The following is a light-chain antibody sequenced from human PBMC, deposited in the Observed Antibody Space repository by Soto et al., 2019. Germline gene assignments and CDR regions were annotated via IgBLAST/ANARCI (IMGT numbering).Light chain of an antibody. Sequence: EIVMTQSPATLSVSPGERATLSCRASQSVSSNLAWYQQKPGQAPRLLIYGASTRATGIPARFSGSGSGTEFTLTISSLQSEEFAVYYCKKYNNWPKTFGQGTKVDIK. CDR1: QSVSSN. V-gene: IGKV3-15*01. CDR2: GAS. J-gene: IGKJ1*01. CDR3: KKYNNWPKT.